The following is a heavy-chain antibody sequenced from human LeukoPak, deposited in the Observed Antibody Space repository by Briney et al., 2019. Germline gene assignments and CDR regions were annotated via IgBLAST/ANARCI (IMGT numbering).Heavy chain of an antibody. J-gene: IGHJ6*03. Sequence: PGGSLRLSCAASGFTFSSYWMSWVRQAPGKGLEWVANIKQDGSEKYYVDSVKGRFTISRDNAKNSLYLQMNSLRAEDTAVYYCARETRAGNVYYYYMDVWGKGTTVTVSS. CDR1: GFTFSSYW. D-gene: IGHD6-13*01. V-gene: IGHV3-7*01. CDR2: IKQDGSEK. CDR3: ARETRAGNVYYYYMDV.